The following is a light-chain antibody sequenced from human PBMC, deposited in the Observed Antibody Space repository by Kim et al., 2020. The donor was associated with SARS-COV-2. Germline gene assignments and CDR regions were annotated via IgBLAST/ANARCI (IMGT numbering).Light chain of an antibody. CDR3: KQINAEFT. V-gene: IGKV3-11*01. CDR2: DVS. Sequence: DIVLTQSPATLSLSPGERATLSCRASQSVSNYLAWYQQKPGQPPRLLINDVSNRPTGVPARFSGSGSGKDFTLTIRSLEPEDFAVYYFKQINAEFTFGPGTNVDIK. CDR1: QSVSNY. J-gene: IGKJ3*01.